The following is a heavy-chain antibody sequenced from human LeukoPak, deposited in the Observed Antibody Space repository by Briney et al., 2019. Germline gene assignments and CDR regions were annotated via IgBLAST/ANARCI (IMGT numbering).Heavy chain of an antibody. Sequence: SQTLSLTCAISGDSVSSNSATWNWVRQSPSRGLEWLGRTYYKSKWYNDYAVSVKSRITINSDTSKNQFSLQLNSVTPEDTAVYYCARVSSPWSPRDAFDIWGQGTMATVSS. J-gene: IGHJ3*02. V-gene: IGHV6-1*01. CDR2: TYYKSKWYN. D-gene: IGHD1-26*01. CDR1: GDSVSSNSAT. CDR3: ARVSSPWSPRDAFDI.